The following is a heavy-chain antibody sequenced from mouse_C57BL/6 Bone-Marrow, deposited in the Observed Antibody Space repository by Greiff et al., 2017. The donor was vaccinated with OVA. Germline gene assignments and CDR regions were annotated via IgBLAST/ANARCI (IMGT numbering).Heavy chain of an antibody. CDR3: ASLDYYYVDY. CDR2: IDPENGNT. J-gene: IGHJ2*01. CDR1: GYNFNDYY. D-gene: IGHD1-1*01. Sequence: EVQLQQPVPELVRPGASVKLSCKASGYNFNDYYMNWVKQRPEQGLEWIGRIDPENGNTKYDPKFQGKATVTVDTSSNTAYMQLSSLTSEDSAVYFCASLDYYYVDYWGQGTTLTVSS. V-gene: IGHV14-1*02.